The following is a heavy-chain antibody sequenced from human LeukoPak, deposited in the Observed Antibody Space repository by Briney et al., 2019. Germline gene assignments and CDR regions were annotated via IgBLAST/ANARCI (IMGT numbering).Heavy chain of an antibody. CDR3: ARYGSGYDLIDY. Sequence: GGSLRLSCAASGFTVSSNYMSWVRQAPGKGLEWVSVIYSGGSTYYADSVKGRSTIFRDNAKNTLNLQMNSLRAEDTAVYYCARYGSGYDLIDYWGQGTLVTVSS. J-gene: IGHJ4*02. CDR2: IYSGGST. CDR1: GFTVSSNY. D-gene: IGHD5-12*01. V-gene: IGHV3-53*01.